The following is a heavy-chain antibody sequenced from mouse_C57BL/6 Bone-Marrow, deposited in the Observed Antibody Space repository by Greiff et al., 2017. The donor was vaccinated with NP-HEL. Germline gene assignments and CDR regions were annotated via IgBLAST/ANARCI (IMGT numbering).Heavy chain of an antibody. CDR2: ISSGGSYT. CDR3: ARRYYDYAGYAMDY. J-gene: IGHJ4*01. D-gene: IGHD2-4*01. CDR1: GFTFSSYG. V-gene: IGHV5-6*02. Sequence: EVKLMESGGDLVKPGGSLKLSCAASGFTFSSYGMSWVRQTPDKRLEWVATISSGGSYTYYPDSVKGRFTISRDNAKNTLYLQMSSLKSEDTAMYYCARRYYDYAGYAMDYWGQGTSVTVSS.